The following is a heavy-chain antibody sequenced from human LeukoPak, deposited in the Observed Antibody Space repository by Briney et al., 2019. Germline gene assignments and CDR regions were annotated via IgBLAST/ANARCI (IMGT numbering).Heavy chain of an antibody. Sequence: SETLSLTCTVSGGSISSYYWSWIRQPPGKGLEWIGYIYYSGSTNYNPSLKGRVTISVDTSKNQFSLKLSSVTAADTAVYYCARQLGSRGDYWGQGTLVTVSS. CDR2: IYYSGST. CDR3: ARQLGSRGDY. J-gene: IGHJ4*02. CDR1: GGSISSYY. V-gene: IGHV4-59*08. D-gene: IGHD7-27*01.